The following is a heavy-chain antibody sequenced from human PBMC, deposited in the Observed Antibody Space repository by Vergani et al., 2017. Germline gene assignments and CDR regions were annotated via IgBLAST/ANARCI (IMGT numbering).Heavy chain of an antibody. CDR3: ARVPPSQNRSAYNWFDP. CDR2: INHSGST. Sequence: QVQLQQWGAGLLKPSETLSLTCAVYGGSFSGYYWSRIRQPPGKGLEWIGEINHSGSTNYNPSLKSRVTISVDTSKNQFSLKLSSVTAADTAVYYCARVPPSQNRSAYNWFDPWGQGTLVTVSS. D-gene: IGHD6-25*01. CDR1: GGSFSGYY. V-gene: IGHV4-34*01. J-gene: IGHJ5*02.